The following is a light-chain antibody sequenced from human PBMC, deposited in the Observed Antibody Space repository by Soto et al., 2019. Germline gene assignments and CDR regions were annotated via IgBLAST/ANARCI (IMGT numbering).Light chain of an antibody. CDR2: DAS. J-gene: IGKJ1*01. Sequence: IRMTQTHSTLSASVGDGVTITCRASQNINNLLAWYQQKPGKAPKLLIYDASSLESGVPSRFSGSGSGTEFTLTISSLQPDDFATYYCQQYNSLFGQGTKWIS. CDR3: QQYNSL. CDR1: QNINNL. V-gene: IGKV1-5*01.